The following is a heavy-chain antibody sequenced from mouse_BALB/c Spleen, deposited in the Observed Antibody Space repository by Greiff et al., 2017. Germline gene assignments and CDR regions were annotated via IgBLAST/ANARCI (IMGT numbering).Heavy chain of an antibody. V-gene: IGHV1-66*01. Sequence: VQLQQSGPELVKPGASGKISCKASGYSFTSYYIHWVKQRPGQGLEWIGWIFPGSGNTKYNEKFKGKATLTADTSSSTAYMQLSSLTSEDSAVYFCARSGNYAYYAMDYWGQGTSVTVSS. CDR2: IFPGSGNT. CDR3: ARSGNYAYYAMDY. CDR1: GYSFTSYY. J-gene: IGHJ4*01. D-gene: IGHD3-1*01.